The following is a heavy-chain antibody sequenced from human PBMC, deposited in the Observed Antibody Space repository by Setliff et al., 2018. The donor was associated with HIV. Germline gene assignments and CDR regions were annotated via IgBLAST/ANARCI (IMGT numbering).Heavy chain of an antibody. V-gene: IGHV4-39*07. D-gene: IGHD6-19*01. Sequence: SETLSLTCSVSGGSISSSSYYWGWIRQPPGKGLEWIGSIYYSGSTYYNPSLKSRVTISVDTSKNQFSLKLSSVTAADTAVYYCASTGYSSGWSFDYWGQGTLVTVSS. J-gene: IGHJ4*02. CDR3: ASTGYSSGWSFDY. CDR2: IYYSGST. CDR1: GGSISSSSYY.